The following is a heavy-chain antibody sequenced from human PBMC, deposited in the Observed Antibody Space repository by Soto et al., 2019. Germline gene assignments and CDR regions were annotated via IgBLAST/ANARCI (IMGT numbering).Heavy chain of an antibody. Sequence: SETLSLTCTVSGGSISSSSYYWGWIRQPPGKGLEWIGSIYSSGSTYYNPSLKSRVTISVDTSKNQFSLKLSSVTAADTAVYYCARHLITTYYYGSGSPNAIDYWGQGTLVTVSS. J-gene: IGHJ4*02. CDR1: GGSISSSSYY. V-gene: IGHV4-39*01. CDR2: IYSSGST. CDR3: ARHLITTYYYGSGSPNAIDY. D-gene: IGHD3-10*01.